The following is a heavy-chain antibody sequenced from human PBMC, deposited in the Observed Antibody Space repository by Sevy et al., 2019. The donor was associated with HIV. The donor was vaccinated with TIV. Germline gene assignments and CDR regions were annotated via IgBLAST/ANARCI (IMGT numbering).Heavy chain of an antibody. CDR1: GYNFTGHY. J-gene: IGHJ6*04. CDR3: ARRSTSSAMDV. CDR2: INPYSGDT. V-gene: IGHV1-2*02. D-gene: IGHD6-6*01. Sequence: ASVKVSCKASGYNFTGHYLHWVRQAPGQGLEWMGWINPYSGDTKYAQKFQGRVTMTRDTSISTAYMELTWLRSDDTAVYFCARRSTSSAMDVWGKGTTVTVSS.